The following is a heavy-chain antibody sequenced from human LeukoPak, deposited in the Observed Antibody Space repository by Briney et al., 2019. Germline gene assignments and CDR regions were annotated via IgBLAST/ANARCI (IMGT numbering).Heavy chain of an antibody. J-gene: IGHJ4*02. V-gene: IGHV4-31*03. D-gene: IGHD1-7*01. CDR1: GGSISSGGYY. CDR2: IYYSGST. Sequence: SQTLSLTCTVSGGSISSGGYYCSWIRQHPGKGLEWIGYIYYSGSTYYNPSLKSRVTISVDTSKNQFSLKLSSVTAADTAVYYCARGVFQLELRYWGQGTLVTVSS. CDR3: ARGVFQLELRY.